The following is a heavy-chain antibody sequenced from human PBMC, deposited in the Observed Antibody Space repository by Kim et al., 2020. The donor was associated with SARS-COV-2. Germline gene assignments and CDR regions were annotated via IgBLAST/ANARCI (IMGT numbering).Heavy chain of an antibody. V-gene: IGHV5-51*01. D-gene: IGHD2-15*01. J-gene: IGHJ4*02. Sequence: RNSPSFQGQVTTPPDKSISTAYLQWSSLKASDTAMYYCARGGSLVLPFDYWGQGTLVTVSS. CDR3: ARGGSLVLPFDY.